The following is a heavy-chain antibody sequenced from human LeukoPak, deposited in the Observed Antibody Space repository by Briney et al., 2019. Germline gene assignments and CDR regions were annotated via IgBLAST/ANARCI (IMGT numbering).Heavy chain of an antibody. CDR2: ISYDGNNT. D-gene: IGHD1-7*01. CDR1: GFTFSTYA. Sequence: QPGGSLRLSCAASGFTFSTYAMHWVRQAPGKGLEWVALISYDGNNTSYADSVKGRFTISRDNSKNTLYVQMNSLRAEDTAVYYCARSYWNYYFDYWGQGILVTVSS. CDR3: ARSYWNYYFDY. V-gene: IGHV3-30-3*01. J-gene: IGHJ4*02.